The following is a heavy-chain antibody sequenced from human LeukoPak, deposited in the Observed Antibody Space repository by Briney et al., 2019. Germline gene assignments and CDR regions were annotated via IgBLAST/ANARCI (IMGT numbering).Heavy chain of an antibody. D-gene: IGHD3-10*01. J-gene: IGHJ6*02. CDR1: GFTFSSYA. Sequence: QPGGSLRLSCAASGFTFSSYAMHWVRQAPGKGLEWVAVISYDGSNKYYADSVKGRFTISRDNSKNTLYLQMNSLRAEDTAVYYCARTRSTMVRGDYYYYGMDVWGQGTTVTVSS. CDR2: ISYDGSNK. CDR3: ARTRSTMVRGDYYYYGMDV. V-gene: IGHV3-30-3*01.